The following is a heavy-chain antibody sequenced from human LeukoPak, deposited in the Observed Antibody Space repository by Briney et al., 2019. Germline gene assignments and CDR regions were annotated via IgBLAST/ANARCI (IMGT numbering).Heavy chain of an antibody. Sequence: PWGSLRLSCAASGFTFSTYCMSWVRQAPGKGLEWVSGIGISGVTTYYADSVKGRFTISRDNSKNTLYLQMSSLRAEDTAVYYCVKDGSGSYYTYYFDYWGQGTLVTVSS. V-gene: IGHV3-23*01. CDR3: VKDGSGSYYTYYFDY. J-gene: IGHJ4*02. D-gene: IGHD3-10*01. CDR2: IGISGVTT. CDR1: GFTFSTYC.